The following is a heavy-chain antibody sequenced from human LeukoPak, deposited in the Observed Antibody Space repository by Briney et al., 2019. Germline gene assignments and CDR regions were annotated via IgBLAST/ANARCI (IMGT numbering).Heavy chain of an antibody. Sequence: SGGSQRLSCVASGFPFSSYWMIWVRQAPGKGLEWVAVISYDGSNKYYADSVKGRFTISRDNSENTLYLQMNSLRAEDTAVYYCAKDSLDYWGQGTLVTVSS. V-gene: IGHV3-30*18. CDR1: GFPFSSYW. CDR2: ISYDGSNK. J-gene: IGHJ4*02. CDR3: AKDSLDY.